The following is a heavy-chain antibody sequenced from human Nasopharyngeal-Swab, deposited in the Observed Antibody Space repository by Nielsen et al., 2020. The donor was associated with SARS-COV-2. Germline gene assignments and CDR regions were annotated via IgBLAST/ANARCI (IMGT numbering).Heavy chain of an antibody. CDR2: IYYTGST. D-gene: IGHD2-21*02. V-gene: IGHV4-59*01. CDR1: SDSISGYY. J-gene: IGHJ3*02. CDR3: ARAGDRGVWYAFDI. Sequence: LTLACIVSSDSISGYYWSCNRQPPGKGLEWLGYIYYTGSTNYNRSLKSRVTMSVDTSKKELSLELTSVTAADRAVYCCARAGDRGVWYAFDIWGQGTRVTVSS.